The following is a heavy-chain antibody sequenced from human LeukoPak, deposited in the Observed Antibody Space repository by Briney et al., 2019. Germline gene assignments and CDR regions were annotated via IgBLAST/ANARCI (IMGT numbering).Heavy chain of an antibody. V-gene: IGHV3-23*01. CDR1: GFTFSNYA. CDR2: ISGSGDNT. CDR3: AKPRGYSTVTTYYYYGIDV. J-gene: IGHJ6*02. D-gene: IGHD4-17*01. Sequence: GASLRLSCAASGFTFSNYAMSWVRQAPGKGLEWVSVISGSGDNTYYADSVEGRFTISRDNSKTTLYLQMNSLRAEDTAVYYCAKPRGYSTVTTYYYYGIDVWGQGTTVTVSS.